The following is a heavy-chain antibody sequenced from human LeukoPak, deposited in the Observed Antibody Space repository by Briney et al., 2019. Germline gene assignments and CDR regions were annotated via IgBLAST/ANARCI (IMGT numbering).Heavy chain of an antibody. CDR1: GGFISSYY. V-gene: IGHV4-4*07. CDR3: AREFTS. Sequence: SETLSLTCTVSGGFISSYYWSWIRQPAGKGLEWIGRIYTSGTTNYNPSLKSRVTMPIDTSKNQFSLNLGSVTAADTAVYYCAREFTSWGQGTLVTVS. J-gene: IGHJ5*02. CDR2: IYTSGTT.